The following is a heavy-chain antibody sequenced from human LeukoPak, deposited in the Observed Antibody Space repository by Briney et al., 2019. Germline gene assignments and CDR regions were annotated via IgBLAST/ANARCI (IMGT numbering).Heavy chain of an antibody. CDR2: IYYSGST. D-gene: IGHD3-10*01. V-gene: IGHV4-59*01. CDR3: ARDFNLQTGGFDP. J-gene: IGHJ5*02. Sequence: PSETLSLTCTVSGGSISSYYWSWIRQPPGKGLEWIGYIYYSGSTNYNPSLKSRVTISVDTSKNQFSLELSSVTAADTAVYYCARDFNLQTGGFDPWGQGTLVTVSS. CDR1: GGSISSYY.